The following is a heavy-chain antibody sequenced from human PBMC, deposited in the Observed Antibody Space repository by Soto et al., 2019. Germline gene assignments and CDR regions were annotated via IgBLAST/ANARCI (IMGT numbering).Heavy chain of an antibody. Sequence: PSETLSLTCSVSGGSVSNKTYYWSWLPQPPGKRLEWIGYVYYSGTTNYNPSLKSRVTISVDLSKNQFSLRLSSVTTADTALYYCARTMAVPNTPRSRYFFDYWGQGTLVTVSS. CDR3: ARTMAVPNTPRSRYFFDY. V-gene: IGHV4-61*01. CDR2: VYYSGTT. D-gene: IGHD3-10*01. J-gene: IGHJ4*02. CDR1: GGSVSNKTYY.